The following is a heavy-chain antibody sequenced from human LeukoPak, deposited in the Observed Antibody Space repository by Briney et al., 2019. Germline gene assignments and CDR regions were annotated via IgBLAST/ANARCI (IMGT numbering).Heavy chain of an antibody. CDR2: ISGSGGST. CDR1: GFTFSSYA. V-gene: IGHV3-23*01. CDR3: AKGDYGDYEFYFDY. J-gene: IGHJ4*02. Sequence: PGGSLRLSCAASGFTFSSYAMSWVRQAPGKGLGWVSAISGSGGSTYYADSVKGRFTISRDNSKNTLYLQMNSLRAEDTAVYYCAKGDYGDYEFYFDYWGQGTLVTVSS. D-gene: IGHD4-17*01.